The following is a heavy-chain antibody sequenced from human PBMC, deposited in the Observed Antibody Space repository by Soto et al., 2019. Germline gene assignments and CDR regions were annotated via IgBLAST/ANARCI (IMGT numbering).Heavy chain of an antibody. Sequence: GASVKVACKVSRGTLSSYAISWVRHVPGQGLEWMGGIIPIFGTANYAQKFQGRVTITEDKSTSTAYMELSSRRAEDTAVYYCARVDYYDSSAYYYSPFDIWGQGTMVTV. CDR1: RGTLSSYA. CDR3: ARVDYYDSSAYYYSPFDI. V-gene: IGHV1-69*06. CDR2: IIPIFGTA. J-gene: IGHJ3*02. D-gene: IGHD3-22*01.